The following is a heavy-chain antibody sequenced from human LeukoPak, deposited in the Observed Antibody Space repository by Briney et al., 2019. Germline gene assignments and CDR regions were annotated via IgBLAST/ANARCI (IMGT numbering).Heavy chain of an antibody. CDR3: AKDRHAPGRYCSSTSCFPFDS. V-gene: IGHV3-23*01. CDR1: GFTFSSYA. CDR2: ISGSGGST. Sequence: GGSLRLSCAASGFTFSSYAMSWVRQAPGKGLEWVSAISGSGGSTYYADSVKGRFTISRDNTKNTLYLQMNSLGAEDTAVYYCAKDRHAPGRYCSSTSCFPFDSWGQGTLVTVSS. J-gene: IGHJ5*01. D-gene: IGHD2-2*01.